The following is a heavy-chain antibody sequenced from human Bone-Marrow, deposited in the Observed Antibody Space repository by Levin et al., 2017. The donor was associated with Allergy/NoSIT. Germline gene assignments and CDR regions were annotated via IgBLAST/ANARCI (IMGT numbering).Heavy chain of an antibody. V-gene: IGHV2-5*02. D-gene: IGHD1-1*01. J-gene: IGHJ4*02. Sequence: QTLSLTCTFSGFSLTAGGVGVGWIRQPPGKAPEWLTIIYWDDDKRYSPSLKSRLTISKDTSKNQVVLIMTNMDPADTATYYCVHRGTTGPRVFNFWGQGTLVTVSS. CDR3: VHRGTTGPRVFNF. CDR2: IYWDDDK. CDR1: GFSLTAGGVG.